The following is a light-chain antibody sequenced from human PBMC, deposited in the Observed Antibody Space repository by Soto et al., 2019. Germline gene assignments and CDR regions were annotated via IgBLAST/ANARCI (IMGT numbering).Light chain of an antibody. Sequence: QTVVTQPASVSGSPGQSITISSTGTSSDVGGYNYVSWFQQHPGKAPKLKIYEVSNRPSGVSNRFSGSRSGYTASLTISELQAEDEADYYCTSFTSSSTWVFGGGTKLTVL. CDR1: SSDVGGYNY. CDR3: TSFTSSSTWV. V-gene: IGLV2-14*03. J-gene: IGLJ3*02. CDR2: EVS.